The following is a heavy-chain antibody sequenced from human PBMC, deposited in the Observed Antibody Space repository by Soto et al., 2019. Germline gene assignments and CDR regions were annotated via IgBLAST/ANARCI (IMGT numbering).Heavy chain of an antibody. D-gene: IGHD6-13*01. V-gene: IGHV1-46*03. J-gene: IGHJ3*02. CDR2: INPTTTTT. CDR1: ENTFSTYS. CDR3: ARDLYSTSWYVRAFDM. Sequence: QVHLVQSGAEVKKPGTSVKVSCEASENTFSTYSLHWVRQAPGQGLEWMGVINPTTTTTTDAQKFQGRVTMTRDTSTSTVFLELSSLRSGDTAVYYCARDLYSTSWYVRAFDMWGQGTMVTVSS.